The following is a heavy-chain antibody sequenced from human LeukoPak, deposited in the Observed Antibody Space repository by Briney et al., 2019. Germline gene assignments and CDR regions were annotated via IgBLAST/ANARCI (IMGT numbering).Heavy chain of an antibody. CDR2: IYYSGST. CDR1: GGSISSNSYY. D-gene: IGHD2-15*01. J-gene: IGHJ4*02. CDR3: ARDSPCSGGSCYLLHSYYFDY. V-gene: IGHV4-39*07. Sequence: SETLSLTCTVSGGSISSNSYYWGWIRQPPGKGLEWIGSIYYSGSTYYNPSLKSRVTISVDTSKNQFSLKLSSVTAADTAVYYCARDSPCSGGSCYLLHSYYFDYWGQGTLVTVSS.